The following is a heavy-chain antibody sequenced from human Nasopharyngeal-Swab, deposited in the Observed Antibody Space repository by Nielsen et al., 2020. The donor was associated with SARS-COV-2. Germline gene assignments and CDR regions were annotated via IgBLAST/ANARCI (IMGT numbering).Heavy chain of an antibody. D-gene: IGHD6-19*01. J-gene: IGHJ4*02. CDR2: IYYSGST. CDR1: GGSISSSSYY. CDR3: ARGALYSSGWYGY. V-gene: IGHV4-39*07. Sequence: SETLSLTCTVSGGSISSSSYYWGWIRQPPGKGLEWIGSIYYSGSTHYNPSLKSRVTISVDTSKNQFSLKLSSVTAADTAVYYCARGALYSSGWYGYWGQGTLVTVSS.